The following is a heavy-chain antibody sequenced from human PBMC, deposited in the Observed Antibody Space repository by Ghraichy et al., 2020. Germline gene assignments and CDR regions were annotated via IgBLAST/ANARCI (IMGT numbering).Heavy chain of an antibody. CDR2: IYYSGST. Sequence: ETLSLTCTVSGGSISSSSYYWGWIRQPPGKGLEWIGSIYYSGSTYYNPSLKSRVTISVDTSKNQFSLKLSSVTAADTAVYYCARRGSSGWYVDHWGQGSLVTVSS. J-gene: IGHJ4*02. V-gene: IGHV4-39*01. CDR1: GGSISSSSYY. D-gene: IGHD6-19*01. CDR3: ARRGSSGWYVDH.